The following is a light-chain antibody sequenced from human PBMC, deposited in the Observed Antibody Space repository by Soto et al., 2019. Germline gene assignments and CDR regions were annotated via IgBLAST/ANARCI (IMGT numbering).Light chain of an antibody. J-gene: IGKJ1*01. CDR2: DAV. V-gene: IGKV3-20*01. CDR3: QQYGGSPGT. Sequence: EIVLTQSPGTLSTSPGERATLSCRASQSVGSSLAWFQQKPGQAPRLLIYDAVSRPTGVPGRFAGSGSGTDFTLTISPLEPEDFAVYYCQQYGGSPGTFGQGTRIDIK. CDR1: QSVGSS.